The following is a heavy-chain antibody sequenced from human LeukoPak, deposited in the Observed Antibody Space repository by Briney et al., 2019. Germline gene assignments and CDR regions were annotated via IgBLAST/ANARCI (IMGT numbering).Heavy chain of an antibody. CDR1: GGSISSYY. CDR3: ARVAPSGYYYMDV. D-gene: IGHD6-25*01. CDR2: IDNSGST. Sequence: SETLSLTCTVSGGSISSYYWSWIRQPAGKGLEWIGRIDNSGSTNYNPSLKSRVIISVDKSKNQFSLKVSSVTAADTAVYYCARVAPSGYYYMDVWGKGTTVTVSS. V-gene: IGHV4-4*07. J-gene: IGHJ6*03.